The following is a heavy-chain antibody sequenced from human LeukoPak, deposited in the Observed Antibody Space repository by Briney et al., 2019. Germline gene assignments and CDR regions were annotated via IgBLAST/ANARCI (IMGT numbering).Heavy chain of an antibody. CDR2: ISSSSSYI. J-gene: IGHJ4*02. D-gene: IGHD3-10*01. CDR3: ARDQQDYYYGSGSAPACFDY. Sequence: GGSLRLSCAASGFTFSSYSMNWVRQAPGKGLEWVSSISSSSSYIYYADSVKGRFTISRDNAKNSLYLQMNSLRAEDTAVYYCARDQQDYYYGSGSAPACFDYWGQGTLVTVSS. V-gene: IGHV3-21*01. CDR1: GFTFSSYS.